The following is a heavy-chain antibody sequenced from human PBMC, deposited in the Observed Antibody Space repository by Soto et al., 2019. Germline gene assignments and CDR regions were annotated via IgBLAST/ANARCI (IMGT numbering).Heavy chain of an antibody. V-gene: IGHV3-30*18. Sequence: RLSCAASGFTFSSYGMHWVRQAPGKGLEWVAFISHDGGDRHYGDSVKGRSTISRDNSKNTLYLQMNSLTPEDTAVYYCAKDYSLVVVTQADWGQGTLVTVSS. J-gene: IGHJ4*02. CDR1: GFTFSSYG. D-gene: IGHD2-21*02. CDR2: ISHDGGDR. CDR3: AKDYSLVVVTQAD.